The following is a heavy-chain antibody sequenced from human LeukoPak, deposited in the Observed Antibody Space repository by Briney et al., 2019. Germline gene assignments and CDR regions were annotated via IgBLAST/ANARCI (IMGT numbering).Heavy chain of an antibody. V-gene: IGHV4-61*03. CDR3: ARVGHLTNNWFDP. Sequence: SETPSLTCSVSGGSVSSGGYHWSWIRQPPGKGLEWIGYIYHSGSANYNPSLKSRVTISVDTSKNHFSLNLSSVTAADTAVYYCARVGHLTNNWFDPWGQGSLVSVSS. CDR1: GGSVSSGGYH. CDR2: IYHSGSA. D-gene: IGHD4-11*01. J-gene: IGHJ5*02.